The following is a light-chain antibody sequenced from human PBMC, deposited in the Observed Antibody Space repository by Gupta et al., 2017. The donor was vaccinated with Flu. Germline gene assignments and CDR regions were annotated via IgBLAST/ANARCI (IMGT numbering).Light chain of an antibody. Sequence: QSVLPQPPSVSAAPGQKVTISCSGSSSNIGNNFVSWYQQLPGTAPKLLIYDDHKRPSGIPDRFSGSKSGTSATLGITGLQTGDEADYYCGTWDSSLSAGVFGGGTKLTGL. J-gene: IGLJ3*02. CDR2: DDH. CDR1: SSNIGNNF. CDR3: GTWDSSLSAGV. V-gene: IGLV1-51*01.